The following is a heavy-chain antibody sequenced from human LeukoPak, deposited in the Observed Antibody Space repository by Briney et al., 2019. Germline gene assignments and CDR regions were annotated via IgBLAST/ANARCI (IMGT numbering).Heavy chain of an antibody. Sequence: PGGSLRLSCAASGFSFSSYWMSWVRQAPGQGLEWVANIKQDGSERYYVDSVKGRFTMSRDNAKNSLYLQMNSLRAEDTAVYYCARDTTYYDFSSGYYTNYYYYYMDVWGKGTTVTVSS. D-gene: IGHD3-3*01. CDR1: GFSFSSYW. J-gene: IGHJ6*03. CDR2: IKQDGSER. V-gene: IGHV3-7*01. CDR3: ARDTTYYDFSSGYYTNYYYYYMDV.